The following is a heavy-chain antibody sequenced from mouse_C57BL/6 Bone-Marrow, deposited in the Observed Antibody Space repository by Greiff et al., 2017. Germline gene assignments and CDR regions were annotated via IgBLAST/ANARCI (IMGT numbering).Heavy chain of an antibody. CDR3: ARGGGGYRYGSRGGYCLDY. CDR2: IHPNSGST. V-gene: IGHV1-64*01. Sequence: QVQLQQPGAELVKPGASVKLSCKASGYTFTSYWMHWVKQRPGQGLEWIGMIHPNSGSTNYNEKFKSKATLTVDKSSSTAYMQLSSLTAEDSAVYYWARGGGGYRYGSRGGYCLDYWGQGTTLTVSS. CDR1: GYTFTSYW. J-gene: IGHJ2*01. D-gene: IGHD1-1*01.